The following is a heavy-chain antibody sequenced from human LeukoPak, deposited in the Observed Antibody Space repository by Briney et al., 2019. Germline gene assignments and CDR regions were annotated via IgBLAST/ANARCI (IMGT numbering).Heavy chain of an antibody. CDR3: AKYVSARGPPYALAV. J-gene: IGHJ6*02. V-gene: IGHV3-23*01. Sequence: GGSLRLSCAASEFTFSSYAMQWVRQAPGKGLEGVSGISASGGNTWYAASVKGRFTISRDNSKNTLYLQMNSLRAEDTAVYYCAKYVSARGPPYALAVWGQGTTVTVSS. CDR1: EFTFSSYA. D-gene: IGHD2/OR15-2a*01. CDR2: ISASGGNT.